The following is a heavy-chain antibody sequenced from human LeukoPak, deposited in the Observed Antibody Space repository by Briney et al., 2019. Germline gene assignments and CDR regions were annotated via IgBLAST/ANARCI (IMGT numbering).Heavy chain of an antibody. V-gene: IGHV3-7*01. Sequence: PGGSLRLSCAASGFTFSSYATSWVRQAPGKGLEWVANIKQDGSEKYYVDSVKGRFTISRDNAKNSLYLQMNSLRAEDTAVYYCARDRRNYYDSSGYYDYWGQGTLVTVSS. J-gene: IGHJ4*02. D-gene: IGHD3-22*01. CDR1: GFTFSSYA. CDR2: IKQDGSEK. CDR3: ARDRRNYYDSSGYYDY.